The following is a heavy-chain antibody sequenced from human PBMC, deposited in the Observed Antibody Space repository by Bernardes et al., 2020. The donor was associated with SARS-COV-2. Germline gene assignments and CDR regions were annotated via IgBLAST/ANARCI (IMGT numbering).Heavy chain of an antibody. CDR1: GDSVSSNRAV. J-gene: IGHJ2*01. Sequence: SHTLSLTCAISGDSVSSNRAVWNWIRQSPSRGLEWLGRTYYRSKWSNDYAISVKSRITINPDTSKNQFSLLLNSVTPEDTAVYYCARSAGLTRRYWYFDLWGRGTLVTVSS. V-gene: IGHV6-1*01. D-gene: IGHD2-15*01. CDR2: TYYRSKWSN. CDR3: ARSAGLTRRYWYFDL.